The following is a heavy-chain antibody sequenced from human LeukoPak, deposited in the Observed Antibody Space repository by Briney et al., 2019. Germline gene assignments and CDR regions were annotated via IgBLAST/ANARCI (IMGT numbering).Heavy chain of an antibody. Sequence: HPGGSLRLSCAASGFTFSSYWMNWARQAPGKGLEWVASINHNGNVNYYVDSVKGRFTISRDNAKNSLYLQMSNLRAEDTAVYYCAKVRRIGNYYFDYWGQGTLVTVSS. D-gene: IGHD1-7*01. CDR1: GFTFSSYW. CDR3: AKVRRIGNYYFDY. CDR2: INHNGNVN. J-gene: IGHJ4*02. V-gene: IGHV3-7*03.